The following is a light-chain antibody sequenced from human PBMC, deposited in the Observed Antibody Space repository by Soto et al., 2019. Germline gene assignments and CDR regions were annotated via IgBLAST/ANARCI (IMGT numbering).Light chain of an antibody. Sequence: EIVLMQSPGTLSLSPGDRATLSCRASQSVSSSYLAWYQQNPGQAPRLLIYGASSRATGIPDRFSGSGSGTDFTLTISRLEPEDFAVYYCQQSGSSPRTFGQGTKVEIK. V-gene: IGKV3-20*01. CDR2: GAS. J-gene: IGKJ1*01. CDR3: QQSGSSPRT. CDR1: QSVSSSY.